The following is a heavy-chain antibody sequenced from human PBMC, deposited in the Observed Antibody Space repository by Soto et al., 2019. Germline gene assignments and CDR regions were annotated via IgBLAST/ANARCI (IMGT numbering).Heavy chain of an antibody. D-gene: IGHD3-16*01. Sequence: QVQLVQSGAEVKKPGSSVRVSCKASGGTFSSNTLSWVRQAPGQGLEWMGRITPVLDMADYEQKFQDRLTITADKSTITVYMELGSLRSEDTAIYYCARAISSGGRFSGMGVWGQGTTVTVSS. CDR2: ITPVLDMA. J-gene: IGHJ6*02. CDR3: ARAISSGGRFSGMGV. CDR1: GGTFSSNT. V-gene: IGHV1-69*02.